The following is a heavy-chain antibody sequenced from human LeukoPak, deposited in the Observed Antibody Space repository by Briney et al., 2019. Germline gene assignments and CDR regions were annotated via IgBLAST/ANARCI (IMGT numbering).Heavy chain of an antibody. V-gene: IGHV3-33*05. D-gene: IGHD2-2*02. Sequence: AGGSLRLSCAASGFTFSSYGMHWVRQAPGKGLEWVAVISYDGSNKYYADSVKGRFTISRDNSKNTLYLQMNSLRAEDTAVYYCARDPYCSSTSCNMNWFDPWGQGTLVTVSS. J-gene: IGHJ5*02. CDR3: ARDPYCSSTSCNMNWFDP. CDR2: ISYDGSNK. CDR1: GFTFSSYG.